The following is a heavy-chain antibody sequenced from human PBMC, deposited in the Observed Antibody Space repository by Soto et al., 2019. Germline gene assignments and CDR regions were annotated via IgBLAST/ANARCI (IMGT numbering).Heavy chain of an antibody. J-gene: IGHJ6*02. Sequence: SQTLSLTSAISGDSVSSNSAAWNCISQSPSRGLEWLGRTYYRSKLYNDYAVSVKSRITINPDTSKNQFSLQLNSVTPEDTAVYYCARDLGIAAADPYYYYYGMDVWGQGTTVTVSS. V-gene: IGHV6-1*01. CDR3: ARDLGIAAADPYYYYYGMDV. CDR1: GDSVSSNSAA. CDR2: TYYRSKLYN. D-gene: IGHD6-13*01.